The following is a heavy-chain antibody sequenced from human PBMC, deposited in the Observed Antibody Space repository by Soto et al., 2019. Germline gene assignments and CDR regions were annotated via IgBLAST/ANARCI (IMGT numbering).Heavy chain of an antibody. J-gene: IGHJ6*03. CDR2: IKCEGSNE. CDR3: ATSGYSYGYGYYYMDV. CDR1: GVQLSNYR. D-gene: IGHD5-18*01. Sequence: PGGSLRLSCAASGVQLSNYRMHWVRQPPGKGLEWVARIKCEGSNEFYADSVKGRFTISRDNSKNTLYLQMNSLRAEDTAVYYCATSGYSYGYGYYYMDVWGKGTTVTVSS. V-gene: IGHV3-30*03.